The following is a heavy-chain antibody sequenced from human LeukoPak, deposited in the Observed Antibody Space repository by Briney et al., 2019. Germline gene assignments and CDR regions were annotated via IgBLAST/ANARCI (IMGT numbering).Heavy chain of an antibody. CDR1: GYSFTSYW. D-gene: IGHD3-10*01. CDR2: LYPGDSDT. CDR3: ARAYGSGNHYHGH. Sequence: GESLKISCKGSGYSFTSYWIGWVRQMPGQGLEWMGILYPGDSDTRYSPSFQGQVTISADKSIDTAYLQWSSLKASGTAMYYCARAYGSGNHYHGHWGQGTLVTVSS. V-gene: IGHV5-51*01. J-gene: IGHJ4*02.